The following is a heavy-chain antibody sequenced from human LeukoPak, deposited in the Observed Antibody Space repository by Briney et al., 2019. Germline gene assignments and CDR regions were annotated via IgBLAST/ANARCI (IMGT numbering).Heavy chain of an antibody. Sequence: GASVKVSCKASGGTFSSYAIHWVRQAPGQRLEWMGWINAGDGNRKYSQKFQDRVTITRETSATTAYMELNSLTSEDTAVYYCARVSDDSGWNFDYWGQGTLVTVSS. CDR2: INAGDGNR. CDR3: ARVSDDSGWNFDY. D-gene: IGHD6-19*01. V-gene: IGHV1-3*01. J-gene: IGHJ4*02. CDR1: GGTFSSYA.